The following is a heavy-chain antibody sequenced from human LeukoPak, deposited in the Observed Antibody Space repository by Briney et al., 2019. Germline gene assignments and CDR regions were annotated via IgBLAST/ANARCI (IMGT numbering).Heavy chain of an antibody. V-gene: IGHV1-18*01. CDR2: ISAYNGNT. CDR3: ARDNSVGDIAWWFDP. CDR1: GYTFTSYG. D-gene: IGHD3-10*01. Sequence: ASVKVSCKASGYTFTSYGISWVRQAPGQGLEWMGWISAYNGNTNYAQKLQGRVTMTTGTSTSTAYMELSSLRSEDTAVYYCARDNSVGDIAWWFDPWGQGTLVTVSS. J-gene: IGHJ5*02.